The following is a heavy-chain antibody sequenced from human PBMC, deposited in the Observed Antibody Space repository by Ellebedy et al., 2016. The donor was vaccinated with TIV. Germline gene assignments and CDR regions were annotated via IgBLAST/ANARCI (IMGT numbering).Heavy chain of an antibody. CDR3: ARDRSSSGWYFMGDY. CDR1: GFTFSSYA. D-gene: IGHD6-19*01. CDR2: ISFDGSNK. V-gene: IGHV3-30-3*01. J-gene: IGHJ4*02. Sequence: GESLKISCAASGFTFSSYAMHWVRQAPGKGLEWVAVISFDGSNKYYVDSVKGRFTISRDNSKNTRDLQMNSLRAEDTAVYYCARDRSSSGWYFMGDYWGQGTLVTVSS.